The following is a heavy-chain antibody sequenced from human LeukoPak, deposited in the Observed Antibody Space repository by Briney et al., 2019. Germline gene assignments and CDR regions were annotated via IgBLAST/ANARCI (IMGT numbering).Heavy chain of an antibody. D-gene: IGHD6-19*01. CDR3: AKDKDSSGSFMDV. CDR2: IWYDGSNK. V-gene: IGHV3-33*06. J-gene: IGHJ6*03. CDR1: GFTFSNYG. Sequence: GRSLRLSCAASGFTFSNYGMHWVRQAPGKGLGWVAVIWYDGSNKYCADSVKGRFTISRDNSKNTLYLQMNSVRAEDTAVYYCAKDKDSSGSFMDVWGKGTTVTASS.